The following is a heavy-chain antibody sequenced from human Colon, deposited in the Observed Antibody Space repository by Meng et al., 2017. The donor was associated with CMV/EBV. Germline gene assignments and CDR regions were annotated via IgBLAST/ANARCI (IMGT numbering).Heavy chain of an antibody. V-gene: IGHV1-8*01. D-gene: IGHD3-16*01. CDR1: GYDFFTYD. J-gene: IGHJ4*02. Sequence: ASVQVSCKASGYDFFTYDIHWVRQATGQRPEWMGWVNTKSGNTKFAQRFQGRVTMTRNTAITTAYMELSSLTSADTAVYYCGRGRVGGGGWGQGTLVTVSS. CDR3: GRGRVGGGG. CDR2: VNTKSGNT.